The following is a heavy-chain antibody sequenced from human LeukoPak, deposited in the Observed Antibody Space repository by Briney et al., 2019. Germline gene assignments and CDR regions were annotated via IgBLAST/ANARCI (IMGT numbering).Heavy chain of an antibody. CDR2: INPNSGDT. J-gene: IGHJ6*02. V-gene: IGHV1-2*02. D-gene: IGHD3-10*01. CDR3: ARVPSMVRGVVNYGMDV. CDR1: GYSFTGYF. Sequence: SVKVSCKTSGYSFTGYFMHWVRQAPGQGLEWMGWINPNSGDTKYAQRFQGRVTMTRDTSINTAYMELRRLTSDDTAVYYCARVPSMVRGVVNYGMDVWGQGTTVTVSS.